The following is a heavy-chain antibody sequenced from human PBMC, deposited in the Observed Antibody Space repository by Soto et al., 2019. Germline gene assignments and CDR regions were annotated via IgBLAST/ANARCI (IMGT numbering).Heavy chain of an antibody. CDR3: AAINYDIFTGYFSDY. CDR1: GFTFSDYG. Sequence: QVQLVESGGGVVQPGRSLSLSYAASGFTFSDYGIHWVRQAPGKGLEWVALIWHDGSNEYYGDSVKGRFRISRDNPKNTVYLEMNSLRAEDTAVYYCAAINYDIFTGYFSDYWGQGTLVTVSS. V-gene: IGHV3-33*01. J-gene: IGHJ4*02. D-gene: IGHD3-9*01. CDR2: IWHDGSNE.